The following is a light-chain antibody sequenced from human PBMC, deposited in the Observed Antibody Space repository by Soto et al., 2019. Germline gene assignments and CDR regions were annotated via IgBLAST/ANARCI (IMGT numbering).Light chain of an antibody. Sequence: QAVVTQPAFVSGSPGQSITISCTGTSSDVGGYDYVSWYQQHPGKAPKLMIYDVSNRPSGVSNRFSGSKSGNTASLTISGLQAEDEADYYCSSYTSSSILVVFGGGTKLTVL. CDR2: DVS. CDR3: SSYTSSSILVV. CDR1: SSDVGGYDY. J-gene: IGLJ2*01. V-gene: IGLV2-14*01.